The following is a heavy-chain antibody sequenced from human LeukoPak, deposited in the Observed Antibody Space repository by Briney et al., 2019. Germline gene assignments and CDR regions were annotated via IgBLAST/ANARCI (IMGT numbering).Heavy chain of an antibody. J-gene: IGHJ4*02. V-gene: IGHV3-9*01. D-gene: IGHD1-1*01. CDR3: TRVTSWRTGSDN. CDR2: ITWNSDDM. Sequence: GGSLRLSCAASGFSFEAYGMYWVRQAPGKGLEWVSGITWNSDDMAYADSVKGRFTISRDNAKNCLYLQMNSLTVEDTALYYCTRVTSWRTGSDNWGQGTLVTVSS. CDR1: GFSFEAYG.